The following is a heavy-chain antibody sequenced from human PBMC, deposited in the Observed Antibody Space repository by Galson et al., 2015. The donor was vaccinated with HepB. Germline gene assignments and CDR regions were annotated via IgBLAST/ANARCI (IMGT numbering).Heavy chain of an antibody. CDR3: AGTIVGATEYFDY. D-gene: IGHD1-26*01. J-gene: IGHJ4*02. CDR2: IYYSGST. Sequence: SETLSLTCTVSGGSISSSSYYWGWIRQPPGKGLEWIGSIYYSGSTYYNPSLKSRVTISVDTSKNQFSLKLSSVTAADTAVYYCAGTIVGATEYFDYWGQGTLVTVPS. V-gene: IGHV4-39*01. CDR1: GGSISSSSYY.